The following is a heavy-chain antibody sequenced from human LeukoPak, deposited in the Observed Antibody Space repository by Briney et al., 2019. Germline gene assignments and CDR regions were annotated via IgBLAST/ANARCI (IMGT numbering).Heavy chain of an antibody. CDR1: GFTFSTYT. Sequence: GGSLRLSCVASGFTFSTYTINWVRQTPGKGLEWVSSISGSSYYIYYADSVRGRFTISRDNAENSAYLQMNSLRAEDTAVYYCARPSGIAVAGDYFDYWGQGTLVTVSS. J-gene: IGHJ4*02. CDR2: ISGSSYYI. V-gene: IGHV3-21*01. CDR3: ARPSGIAVAGDYFDY. D-gene: IGHD6-19*01.